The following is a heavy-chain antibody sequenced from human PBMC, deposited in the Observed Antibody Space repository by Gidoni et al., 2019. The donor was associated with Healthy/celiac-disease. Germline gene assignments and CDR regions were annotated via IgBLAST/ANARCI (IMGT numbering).Heavy chain of an antibody. CDR3: ASSYSSGWSYFDY. D-gene: IGHD6-19*01. Sequence: EVQLVESGGGLVQPGGSLRLSCAASGFTFSSYWMSWVRQAPGKGLEWVANIKQDGSEKYYVDSVKGRFTISRDNAKNSLYLQMNSLRAEDTAVYYCASSYSSGWSYFDYWGQGTLVTVSS. CDR1: GFTFSSYW. J-gene: IGHJ4*02. CDR2: IKQDGSEK. V-gene: IGHV3-7*03.